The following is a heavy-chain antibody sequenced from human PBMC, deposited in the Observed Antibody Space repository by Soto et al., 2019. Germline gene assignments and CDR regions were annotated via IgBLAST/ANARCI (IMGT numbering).Heavy chain of an antibody. CDR3: AKSSLGYCSSDSCSLGMDV. CDR2: ISKDGSKK. D-gene: IGHD2-2*01. V-gene: IGHV3-30-3*02. Sequence: GGSLRLSCAASGFSFRSYHMDWVRQAPGTGLEWVAVISKDGSKKYYDDSVKGRFTISRDNSKNTLYLQMNSLRAEDTAVYFCAKSSLGYCSSDSCSLGMDVWGQGTTVTVSS. CDR1: GFSFRSYH. J-gene: IGHJ6*02.